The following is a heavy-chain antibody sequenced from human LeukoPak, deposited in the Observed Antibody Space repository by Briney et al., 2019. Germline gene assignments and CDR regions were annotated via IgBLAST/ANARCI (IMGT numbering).Heavy chain of an antibody. J-gene: IGHJ4*02. CDR2: ISGSGTIL. V-gene: IGHV3-11*01. CDR3: ARDRGYCSGGTCARPDY. D-gene: IGHD2-15*01. CDR1: GFTFSAYY. Sequence: GGSLRLSCAASGFTFSAYYMNWVRQAPGKGLEWVSSISGSGTILYYADSVKGRSTIARDNAKKSLYLQMNSLRAEDTAVYYCARDRGYCSGGTCARPDYWGQGTLVTVSS.